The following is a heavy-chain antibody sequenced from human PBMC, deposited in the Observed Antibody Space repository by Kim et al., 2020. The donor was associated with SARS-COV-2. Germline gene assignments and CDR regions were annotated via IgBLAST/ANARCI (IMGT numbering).Heavy chain of an antibody. D-gene: IGHD1-1*01. CDR3: VKDSKTGVTRYDAFDI. CDR1: GFKFDDYA. V-gene: IGHV3-9*01. J-gene: IGHJ3*02. CDR2: LSWNSGNI. Sequence: GGSLRLSCAASGFKFDDYAMHWVRQVPGKGLEWVSGLSWNSGNIDYADSVKCRFTITRDNAKNTLYLQMNSLSADDTALYYCVKDSKTGVTRYDAFDIWGQGAMVTVS.